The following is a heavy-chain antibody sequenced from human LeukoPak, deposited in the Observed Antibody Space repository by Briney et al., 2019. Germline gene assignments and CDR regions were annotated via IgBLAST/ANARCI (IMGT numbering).Heavy chain of an antibody. J-gene: IGHJ4*02. CDR1: GFTFSSYA. Sequence: GGSLRLSCAASGFTFSSYAMHWVRQAPGKGLEWVAVISYDRSNKYYADSVKGRFTISRDNSKNTLYLQMNSLRAEDTAVYYCATTYYYDSSGYWYEGDYWGQGTLVTVSS. V-gene: IGHV3-30*04. CDR3: ATTYYYDSSGYWYEGDY. CDR2: ISYDRSNK. D-gene: IGHD3-22*01.